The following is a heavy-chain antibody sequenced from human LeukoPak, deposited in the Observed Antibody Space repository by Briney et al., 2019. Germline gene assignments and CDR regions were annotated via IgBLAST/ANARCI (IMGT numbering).Heavy chain of an antibody. CDR2: INPTSGVT. CDR3: ARDVPPGGVSGGGNYFDP. J-gene: IGHJ5*02. Sequence: ASVKVSCKASGYSFTGYFIHWVRQAPGQGLEWMGWINPTSGVTNYAQKFQGRVTMTGDRSSTTVYMEVSRLTSDDTALYYCARDVPPGGVSGGGNYFDPWGQGTLVTVSS. CDR1: GYSFTGYF. V-gene: IGHV1-2*02. D-gene: IGHD6-19*01.